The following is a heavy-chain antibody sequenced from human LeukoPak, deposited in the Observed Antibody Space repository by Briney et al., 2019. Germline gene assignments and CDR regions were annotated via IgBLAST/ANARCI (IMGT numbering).Heavy chain of an antibody. CDR2: IFYSGSA. Sequence: SETLSLTCTVSGGSISIGGYNWSWLRQHPGEGLEWIGYIFYSGSAYYNPSLKSRVTILIDTSKSQFSLQPSSVTAADTAVYDCAGAILTPSGYVWHFDLWGRGTLVTVSS. V-gene: IGHV4-31*03. CDR3: AGAILTPSGYVWHFDL. CDR1: GGSISIGGYN. D-gene: IGHD3-3*01. J-gene: IGHJ2*01.